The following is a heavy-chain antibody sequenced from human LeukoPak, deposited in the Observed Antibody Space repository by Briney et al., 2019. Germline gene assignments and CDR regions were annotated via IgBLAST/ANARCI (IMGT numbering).Heavy chain of an antibody. D-gene: IGHD3-22*01. V-gene: IGHV1-2*02. J-gene: IGHJ4*02. CDR1: GYTFTGYY. CDR2: INPNSGGT. Sequence: VASVKVSCKASGYTFTGYYMHWVRQAPGQGLEWMGWINPNSGGTNYAQKFQGRVTMTRDTSISTAYMELSRLRSDDTAVYYCATTGGDSSGYHMTTPFDYWGQGTLVTVSS. CDR3: ATTGGDSSGYHMTTPFDY.